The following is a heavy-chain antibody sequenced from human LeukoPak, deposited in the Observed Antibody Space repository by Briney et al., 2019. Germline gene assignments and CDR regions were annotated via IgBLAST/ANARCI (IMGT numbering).Heavy chain of an antibody. Sequence: QPGRSLRLSCAASGFALSSFGMHWVRQAPGRGLEWVALILYDDKYYADSVKGRFTISRDNSKNTLYLQMDSLRAEDTAVYYCARYCSGGCYSGLDYWGQGTLVTVPS. D-gene: IGHD2-15*01. J-gene: IGHJ4*02. CDR1: GFALSSFG. V-gene: IGHV3-33*01. CDR3: ARYCSGGCYSGLDY. CDR2: ILYDDK.